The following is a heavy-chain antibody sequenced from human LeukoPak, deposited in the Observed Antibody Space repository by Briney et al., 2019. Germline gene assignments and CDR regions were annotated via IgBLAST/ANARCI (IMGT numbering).Heavy chain of an antibody. V-gene: IGHV3-64D*09. D-gene: IGHD6-19*01. Sequence: GGSLRLSCSASGFTFSSYAMYWVRQAPGKGLEYVSGISSNGGSTYYADSVKGRFTISRDNSKNTLSLQMSSLRAEDTAVYYCGTITSSSGGDYWGQGTLVTVSS. CDR1: GFTFSSYA. J-gene: IGHJ4*02. CDR2: ISSNGGST. CDR3: GTITSSSGGDY.